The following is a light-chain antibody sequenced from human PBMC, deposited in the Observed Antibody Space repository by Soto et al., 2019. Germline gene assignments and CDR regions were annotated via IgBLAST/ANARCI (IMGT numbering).Light chain of an antibody. Sequence: QSVLTQPASVSGSAVQSITISCSGTMRDVGAYNLVSWYQQHPGTAPKLIIYEVRNRPSGISSRFSGSRSGNKASLTISGLQTEDEGDYYCSAYTARSTLVFGGGTKLTVL. CDR1: MRDVGAYNL. J-gene: IGLJ3*02. CDR2: EVR. CDR3: SAYTARSTLV. V-gene: IGLV2-14*01.